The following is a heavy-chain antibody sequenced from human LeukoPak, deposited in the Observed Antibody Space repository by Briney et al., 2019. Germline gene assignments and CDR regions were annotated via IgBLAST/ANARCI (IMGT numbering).Heavy chain of an antibody. CDR2: ISSGSSAI. Sequence: GGSLRLSCAASGFTFTTYSMTWVRQAPGKGLEWVSIISSGSSAIFSADALKGRFTISRDDAKNLLYLDMNSLRAEDTAVYYCARNSGSYRRGFDPWGQGTLVTVSS. D-gene: IGHD1-26*01. V-gene: IGHV3-21*01. CDR1: GFTFTTYS. CDR3: ARNSGSYRRGFDP. J-gene: IGHJ5*02.